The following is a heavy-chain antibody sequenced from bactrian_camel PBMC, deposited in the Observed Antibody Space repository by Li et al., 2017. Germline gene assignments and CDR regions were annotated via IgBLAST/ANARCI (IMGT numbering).Heavy chain of an antibody. CDR1: TYTASIHV. Sequence: HVQLVESGGGSVQAGGSLRLSCVASTYTASIHVMAWFRQAPGEERERVAVIFTGSGNTEYADSVEGRFTISQDNAKNTLYLQMNSLKPEDTAMYYCAASPDPLGVLRWYDRRPYKYWGQGTQVTVS. D-gene: IGHD2*01. CDR2: IFTGSGNT. V-gene: IGHV3S54*01. J-gene: IGHJ4*01. CDR3: AASPDPLGVLRWYDRRPYKY.